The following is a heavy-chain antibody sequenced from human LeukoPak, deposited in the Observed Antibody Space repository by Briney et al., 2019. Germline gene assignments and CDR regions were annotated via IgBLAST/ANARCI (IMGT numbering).Heavy chain of an antibody. D-gene: IGHD2-2*01. V-gene: IGHV3-30*02. J-gene: IGHJ6*04. CDR3: AKDRGDIVVVPAAMDV. Sequence: GGSLRLSCAASGFTFSNYGMHWVRQAPGKGLEWVAFIRYDGSNKYYADSVKGRFTISRDNSKNTLYLQMNSLRAEDTAVYYCAKDRGDIVVVPAAMDVWGKGTTVTVSS. CDR1: GFTFSNYG. CDR2: IRYDGSNK.